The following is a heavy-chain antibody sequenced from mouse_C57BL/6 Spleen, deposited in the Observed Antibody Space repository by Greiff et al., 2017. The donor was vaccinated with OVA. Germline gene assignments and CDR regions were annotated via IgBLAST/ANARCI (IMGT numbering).Heavy chain of an antibody. CDR2: IYPGDGDT. D-gene: IGHD3-2*02. J-gene: IGHJ2*01. CDR1: GYAFSSYW. V-gene: IGHV1-80*01. Sequence: QVQLKQSGAELVKPGASVKISCKASGYAFSSYWMNWVKQRPGKGLEWIGQIYPGDGDTNYNGKFKGKATLTADKSSSTAYMQLSSLTSEDSAVYFCARVGTAQATFDYWGQGTTLTVSS. CDR3: ARVGTAQATFDY.